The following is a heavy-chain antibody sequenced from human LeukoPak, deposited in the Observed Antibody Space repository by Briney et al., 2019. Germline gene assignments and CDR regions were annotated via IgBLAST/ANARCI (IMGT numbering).Heavy chain of an antibody. CDR3: AKDRATVPYYFDY. CDR1: GFTFSSYA. J-gene: IGHJ4*02. CDR2: ISGSGGYT. D-gene: IGHD4-17*01. Sequence: GGSLRLSCAASGFTFSSYAMSWVRQAPGKGLEWVSAISGSGGYTFYADSVKGRFTISRDNSKNTLYVQMNSLRAEDTAVYYCAKDRATVPYYFDYWGQGTLVTVSS. V-gene: IGHV3-23*01.